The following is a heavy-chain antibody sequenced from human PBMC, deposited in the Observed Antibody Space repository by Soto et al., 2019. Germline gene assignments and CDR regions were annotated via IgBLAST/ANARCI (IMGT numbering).Heavy chain of an antibody. Sequence: QVQLQESGPGLVKPSETLSLTCTVSGDSITSAGYYWSWIRQHPGKGLEWFGYIYHSGTTYYNPSLSSRATISVDTSKNQFSLKLTSVTAADTAMYYCARYKGDTRLFDPWGRGTLVTVSS. D-gene: IGHD3-22*01. J-gene: IGHJ5*02. CDR1: GDSITSAGYY. CDR2: IYHSGTT. CDR3: ARYKGDTRLFDP. V-gene: IGHV4-31*03.